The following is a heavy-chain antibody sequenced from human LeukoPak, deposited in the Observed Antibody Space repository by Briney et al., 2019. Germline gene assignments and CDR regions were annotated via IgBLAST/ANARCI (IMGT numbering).Heavy chain of an antibody. Sequence: GGSLRLSCAASGYTFNVFDMTWVRQAPGKGLEWLSTVIASGTYTYYADSVKGRFTISRDNAKNSLYLQMNSLRAEDTAVYYCARGGQYSGSYYGFDYWGQGTLVTVSS. CDR2: VIASGTYT. D-gene: IGHD1-26*01. J-gene: IGHJ4*02. CDR1: GYTFNVFD. V-gene: IGHV3-21*01. CDR3: ARGGQYSGSYYGFDY.